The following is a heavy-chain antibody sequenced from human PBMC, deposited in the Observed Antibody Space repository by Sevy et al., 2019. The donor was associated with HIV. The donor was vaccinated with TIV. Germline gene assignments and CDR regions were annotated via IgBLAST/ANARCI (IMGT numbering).Heavy chain of an antibody. D-gene: IGHD3-10*01. CDR2: IGTAGDT. CDR3: ARALRRFGEFKAGYSYYGMDV. CDR1: GFTFSSYD. J-gene: IGHJ6*02. Sequence: GESLKISCAASGFTFSSYDMHWVRQATGKGLEWVSAIGTAGDTYYPVSVKGRFTISRENAKNPLSLQMNSLRAGDTAVYYCARALRRFGEFKAGYSYYGMDVWGRGTTVTV. V-gene: IGHV3-13*01.